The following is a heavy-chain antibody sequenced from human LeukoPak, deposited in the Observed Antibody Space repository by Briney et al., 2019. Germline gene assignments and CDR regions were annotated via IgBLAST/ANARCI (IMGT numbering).Heavy chain of an antibody. CDR1: GFTFSSYA. V-gene: IGHV3-23*01. CDR2: INNNGGST. D-gene: IGHD1-26*01. J-gene: IGHJ4*02. Sequence: GGSLRLSCAASGFTFSSYAFNWVRQAPGKGLEWVSGINNNGGSTDYADSVKGRFTISRDNSKNTLYLQMNSLRAGDTAVYYCAKAMGATLFDYWGQGTLVTVSS. CDR3: AKAMGATLFDY.